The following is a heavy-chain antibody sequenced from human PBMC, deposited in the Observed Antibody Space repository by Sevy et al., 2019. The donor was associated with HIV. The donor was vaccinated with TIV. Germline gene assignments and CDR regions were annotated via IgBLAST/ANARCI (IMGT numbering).Heavy chain of an antibody. J-gene: IGHJ5*02. V-gene: IGHV1-3*01. CDR3: APSPGGTKHFNP. D-gene: IGHD2-15*01. CDR1: GFTFTYYT. Sequence: ASVKVSCKASGFTFTYYTVHWVRQAPGQGLEWMGWINPGNGKTRYSQKFQGRVTITTDTSETTTYMALSSLRPEDTAVYYCAPSPGGTKHFNPWGQGTRVTVSS. CDR2: INPGNGKT.